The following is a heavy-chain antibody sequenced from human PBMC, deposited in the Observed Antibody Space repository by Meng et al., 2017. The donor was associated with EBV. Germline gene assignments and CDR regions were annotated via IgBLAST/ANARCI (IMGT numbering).Heavy chain of an antibody. CDR2: LIPMSGAQ. V-gene: IGHV1-69*01. D-gene: IGHD3-10*01. Sequence: SGAEVKMPGSLRTAAGKTSGSPFTSDAISWVRQAPGQGLGWMGGLIPMSGAQNYSQKFQGRITITADESTSTHYMVLSSLRSEDTAVYYCASESGRGYTPDYWGQGTLVTVSS. J-gene: IGHJ4*02. CDR3: ASESGRGYTPDY. CDR1: GSPFTSDA.